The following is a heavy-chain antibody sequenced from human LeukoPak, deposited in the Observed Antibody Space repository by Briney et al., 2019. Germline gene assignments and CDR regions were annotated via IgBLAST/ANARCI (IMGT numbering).Heavy chain of an antibody. V-gene: IGHV4-59*01. Sequence: SETLSLTCTVSGGSISSYYWGWIRQPPGKGLEWIAYIYYSGSTNYNPSLKSRVTILVDTSRNQLSLKLSSVTAADTAVYYCARAGSGWSFDYWGQGTLVTVSS. J-gene: IGHJ4*02. D-gene: IGHD6-19*01. CDR1: GGSISSYY. CDR3: ARAGSGWSFDY. CDR2: IYYSGST.